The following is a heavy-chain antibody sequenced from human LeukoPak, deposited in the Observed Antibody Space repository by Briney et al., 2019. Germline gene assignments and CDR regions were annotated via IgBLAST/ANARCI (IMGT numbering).Heavy chain of an antibody. CDR2: ISGSGGST. CDR3: AKDSSSGYSSGLLGY. D-gene: IGHD6-19*01. J-gene: IGHJ4*02. V-gene: IGHV3-23*01. Sequence: GGSLRLSCAASGFTFSSYAMSWVRQAPGKGLEWVSAISGSGGSTYYADSVKGRFTISRDNSKNTLYLQMNSLRAEDTAVYYCAKDSSSGYSSGLLGYWGQGTLVTVSS. CDR1: GFTFSSYA.